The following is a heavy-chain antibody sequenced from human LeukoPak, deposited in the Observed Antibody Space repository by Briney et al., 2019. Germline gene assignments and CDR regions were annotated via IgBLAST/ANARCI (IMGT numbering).Heavy chain of an antibody. Sequence: GGSLRLSCAASGFTFSSYGMHWVRQAPGKGLEWVAVIWYGGSNKYYADSVKGRFTISRDNSKNTLYLQMNSLRAEDTAVYYCAKTSGYPGAFDIWGQGTMVTVSS. CDR3: AKTSGYPGAFDI. V-gene: IGHV3-30*02. CDR2: IWYGGSNK. CDR1: GFTFSSYG. J-gene: IGHJ3*02. D-gene: IGHD6-25*01.